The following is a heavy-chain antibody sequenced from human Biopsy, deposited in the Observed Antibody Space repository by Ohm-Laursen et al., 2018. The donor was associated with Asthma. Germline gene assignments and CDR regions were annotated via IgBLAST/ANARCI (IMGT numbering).Heavy chain of an antibody. J-gene: IGHJ4*02. CDR3: ARNLPGYTYGPFED. CDR1: GASITTSPSY. CDR2: IYYSGET. D-gene: IGHD5-18*01. Sequence: TLSLTWAVSGASITTSPSYWSWLRLLPGKGLEWIGCIYYSGETFFNPSLKNPLFMSLDSSKNQFSLKMTSVTVADTAVYFCARNLPGYTYGPFEDWGQGTLVTVSP. V-gene: IGHV4-31*11.